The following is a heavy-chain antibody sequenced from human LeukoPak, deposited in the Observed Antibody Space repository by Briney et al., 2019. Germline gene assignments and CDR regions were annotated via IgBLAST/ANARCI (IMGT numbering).Heavy chain of an antibody. CDR2: INPNSGGT. J-gene: IGHJ4*02. CDR3: ARDPPPRGYSGYDNDY. Sequence: ASVKVSCKASGYTFTSYGISWVRQAPGQGLEWMGWINPNSGGTNYAQKFQGRVTMTRDTSISTAYMELSRLRSDDTAVYYCARDPPPRGYSGYDNDYWGQGTLVTVSS. CDR1: GYTFTSYG. D-gene: IGHD5-12*01. V-gene: IGHV1-2*02.